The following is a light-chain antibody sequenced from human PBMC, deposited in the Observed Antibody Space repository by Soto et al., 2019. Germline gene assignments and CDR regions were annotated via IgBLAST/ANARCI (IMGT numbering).Light chain of an antibody. CDR1: SSNIGAGYD. CDR2: GNS. V-gene: IGLV1-40*01. CDR3: QSYDSSLYVV. Sequence: QSVLTQPPSVSGAPGQRVTISCTGSSSNIGAGYDVHWYLQLPGTAPKLLIYGNSNRPSGVPDRFSGSKSGTSASLAITGLQAEDEADYYCQSYDSSLYVVFGGGTKLTVL. J-gene: IGLJ2*01.